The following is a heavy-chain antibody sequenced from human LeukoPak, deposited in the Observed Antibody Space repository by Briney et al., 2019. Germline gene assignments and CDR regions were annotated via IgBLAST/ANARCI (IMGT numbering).Heavy chain of an antibody. J-gene: IGHJ4*02. CDR3: ARDDLGYCNGGSCYSLFDY. D-gene: IGHD2-15*01. V-gene: IGHV1-18*01. Sequence: ASVKVSCKASGYTFTGYSISWVRQAPGQGLEWMGWISAYNGNTNFARKLQDRVTMTTDTSTSTAYMELRSLKSDDTAVYYCARDDLGYCNGGSCYSLFDYWGQGTLVTVSS. CDR2: ISAYNGNT. CDR1: GYTFTGYS.